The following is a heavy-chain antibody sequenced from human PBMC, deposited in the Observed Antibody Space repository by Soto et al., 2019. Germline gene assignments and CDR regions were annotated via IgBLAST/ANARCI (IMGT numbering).Heavy chain of an antibody. CDR2: VSHSGNTR. D-gene: IGHD2-21*01. CDR3: AREDRYQGAFDF. Sequence: WGSLRLSCVASGYSFIDYDINCVRQAPGKGLEWVAYVSHSGNTRSYADSVKGRFTISRDNAKNSVYLQMTSLRVDDMALYYCAREDRYQGAFDFWGQGALVTVSS. CDR1: GYSFIDYD. J-gene: IGHJ4*02. V-gene: IGHV3-48*03.